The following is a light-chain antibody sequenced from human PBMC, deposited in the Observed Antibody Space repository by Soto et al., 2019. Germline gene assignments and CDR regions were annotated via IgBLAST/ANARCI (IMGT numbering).Light chain of an antibody. J-gene: IGKJ2*01. CDR3: QQYYGSPYT. Sequence: DIVMTQSPDSLAVSLGERATINGKQGRGVYTGPTKKNSLGWYRQNPGQPPKLLISRASTRESGVPDRFSGSGSGTDFTLTISSLQAEDVAVYYCQQYYGSPYTFGQGTKLEIK. V-gene: IGKV4-1*01. CDR1: RGVYTGPTKKNS. CDR2: RAS.